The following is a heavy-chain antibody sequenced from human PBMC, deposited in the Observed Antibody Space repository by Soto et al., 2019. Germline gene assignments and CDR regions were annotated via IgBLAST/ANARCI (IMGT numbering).Heavy chain of an antibody. CDR1: GGTFSSYT. CDR2: IIPILGIA. CDR3: ARAKREATSDYYYYYMDV. D-gene: IGHD5-12*01. Sequence: ASVKVFCKASGGTFSSYTISWVRQAPGQGLEWMGRIIPILGIANYAQKFQGRVTITADKSTSTAYMELSSLRSEDTAVYYCARAKREATSDYYYYYMDVWGKGTTVTVSS. V-gene: IGHV1-69*02. J-gene: IGHJ6*03.